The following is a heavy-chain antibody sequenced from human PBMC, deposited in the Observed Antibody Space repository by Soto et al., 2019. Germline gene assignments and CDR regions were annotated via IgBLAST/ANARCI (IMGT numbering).Heavy chain of an antibody. CDR2: ILYDGSDK. Sequence: QVQLVESGGGVVQPGRSLRLSWAASGFTFGNYGMHWVRHPPGKGLEWMSSILYDGSDKYYADSVKARFTISRDGSKNTLYLQMDSLRPEDTAVYYCAKWGEVSHNPGGNYYYGMDVWGQGTTVTVSS. J-gene: IGHJ6*02. CDR3: AKWGEVSHNPGGNYYYGMDV. CDR1: GFTFGNYG. D-gene: IGHD3-16*01. V-gene: IGHV3-30*18.